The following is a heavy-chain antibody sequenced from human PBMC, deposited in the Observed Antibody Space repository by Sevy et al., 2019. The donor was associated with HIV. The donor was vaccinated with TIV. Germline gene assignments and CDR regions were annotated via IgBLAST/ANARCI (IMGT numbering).Heavy chain of an antibody. CDR2: IKQDGSEK. J-gene: IGHJ6*03. CDR3: ARSRGTWYSSGWPYYYYYMDV. CDR1: GFTFSSYW. V-gene: IGHV3-7*01. Sequence: GGSLRLSCAASGFTFSSYWMSWVRQAPGKGLEWVANIKQDGSEKYYVASVKGRFTISRDNAKNSLYLQMNSLRAEDTAVCYCARSRGTWYSSGWPYYYYYMDVWGKGTTVTVSS. D-gene: IGHD6-19*01.